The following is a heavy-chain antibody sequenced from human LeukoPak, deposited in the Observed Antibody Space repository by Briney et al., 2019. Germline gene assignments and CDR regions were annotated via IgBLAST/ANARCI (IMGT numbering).Heavy chain of an antibody. CDR1: GYTFTDYY. CDR3: ARDLEGLLPVDH. V-gene: IGHV1-69-2*01. CDR2: VDPEDDEA. J-gene: IGHJ4*02. Sequence: ASVKISCKASGYTFTDYYIHWVQQAPGKGLGWMGRVDPEDDEAIYAEKFQGRVTITADTSTDTAYMELSNLRSEDTAVYYCARDLEGLLPVDHWGQGTLVTVSS. D-gene: IGHD3-3*01.